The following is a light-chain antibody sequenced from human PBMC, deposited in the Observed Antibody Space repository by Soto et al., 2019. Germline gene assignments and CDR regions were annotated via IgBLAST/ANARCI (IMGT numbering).Light chain of an antibody. V-gene: IGKV3-11*01. CDR1: RSVSSY. Sequence: EGVLTQSPGTLSLSPGERATLSCRSSRSVSSYLAWYQQKPGQAPRLLIYDASNRAKGIPARFSGNGSGTDFTLTISSLEPEDFAVYYCQQRRDWWTFGQGTKVDIK. CDR2: DAS. J-gene: IGKJ1*01. CDR3: QQRRDWWT.